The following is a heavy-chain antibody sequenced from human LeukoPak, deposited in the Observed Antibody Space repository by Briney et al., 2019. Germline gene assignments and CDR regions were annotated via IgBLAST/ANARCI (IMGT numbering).Heavy chain of an antibody. Sequence: ASVKVSCKVSGYTLTELSMHWVRQAPGKRLEWMGGFDPEDGETIYAQKFQGRVTMTEDTSTDTAYMELSSLRSEDTAVYYCATGGSGSYYNVGWFDPWGQGTLVTVSS. CDR1: GYTLTELS. D-gene: IGHD3-10*01. J-gene: IGHJ5*02. V-gene: IGHV1-24*01. CDR3: ATGGSGSYYNVGWFDP. CDR2: FDPEDGET.